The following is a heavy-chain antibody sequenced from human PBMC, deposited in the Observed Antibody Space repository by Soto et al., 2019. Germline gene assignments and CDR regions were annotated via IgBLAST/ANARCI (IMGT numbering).Heavy chain of an antibody. CDR3: ARDYSRYYGMDV. D-gene: IGHD2-15*01. V-gene: IGHV3-33*01. CDR2: IWYDGSNE. CDR1: GFTFSSYG. J-gene: IGHJ6*02. Sequence: GGSLRLSCAASGFTFSSYGMHWVRQAPGKGLEWVAFIWYDGSNENYADSVKGRFTIYRDNSKNTLYLQVNSLRAEDTAVYYCARDYSRYYGMDVWGQGTTVTVSS.